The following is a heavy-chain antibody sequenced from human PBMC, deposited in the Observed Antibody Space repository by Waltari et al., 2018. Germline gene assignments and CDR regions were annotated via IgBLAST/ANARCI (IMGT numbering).Heavy chain of an antibody. CDR1: GYTFTGYY. CDR3: ARDRAPYCGGDCYSDY. Sequence: QVQLVQSGAEVKKPGASVKVSCKASGYTFTGYYMHWVRQAPGQGLEWMGRINPNRGGTNHAPKFQGRVTMTRYTSISTAYLELSRLRSDDTAVYYCARDRAPYCGGDCYSDYWGQGTLVTVSS. V-gene: IGHV1-2*06. CDR2: INPNRGGT. D-gene: IGHD2-21*01. J-gene: IGHJ4*02.